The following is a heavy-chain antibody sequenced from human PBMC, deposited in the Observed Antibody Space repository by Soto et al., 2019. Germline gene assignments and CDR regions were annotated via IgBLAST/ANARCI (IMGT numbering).Heavy chain of an antibody. V-gene: IGHV2-5*02. Sequence: QITLKESGPTLVKPTQTLTLTCTFSGFSLSTRGVGVGWIRQPPGKALEWLALIYWDDDKRYSPSLKSRLTITKDTSKNQVVLTMTNMDPVDTATYYCAHRLSATTVTDAFDIWGQGTMVTVSS. J-gene: IGHJ3*02. CDR1: GFSLSTRGVG. CDR2: IYWDDDK. CDR3: AHRLSATTVTDAFDI. D-gene: IGHD4-17*01.